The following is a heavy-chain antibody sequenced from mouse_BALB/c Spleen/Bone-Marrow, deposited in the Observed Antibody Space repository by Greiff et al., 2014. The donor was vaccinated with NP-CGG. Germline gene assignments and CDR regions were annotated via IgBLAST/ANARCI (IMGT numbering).Heavy chain of an antibody. CDR1: GYTFTSYV. J-gene: IGHJ4*01. CDR2: INPYNDGT. Sequence: VQLQQSGPELVKPGASVKMSCKASGYTFTSYVMHWVKQKPGQGPEWIGYINPYNDGTKYNEKFKGKATLTSDKSSSTAYMELSSLTSEDSAVYYCARKVWYYAMDYWGQGTSVTVSS. D-gene: IGHD2-10*02. V-gene: IGHV1-14*01. CDR3: ARKVWYYAMDY.